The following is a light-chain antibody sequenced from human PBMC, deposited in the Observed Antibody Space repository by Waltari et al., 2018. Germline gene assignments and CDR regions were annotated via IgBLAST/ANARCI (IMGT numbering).Light chain of an antibody. V-gene: IGLV1-40*01. CDR3: QSFDNSLRRSVI. Sequence: QSVLTQPPSVSGAPGQRVTISCTGSSSNIGAGFDVHWYQQLPGAAPKLLIYGNTNRPSGVPDRFSGSTSGTSASLAITGLQAEDEADYYCQSFDNSLRRSVIFGGGPQLTVL. J-gene: IGLJ2*01. CDR2: GNT. CDR1: SSNIGAGFD.